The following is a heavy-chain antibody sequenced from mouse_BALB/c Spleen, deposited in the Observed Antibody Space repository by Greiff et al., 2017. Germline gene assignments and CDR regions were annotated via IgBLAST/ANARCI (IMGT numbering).Heavy chain of an antibody. CDR2: ISSGGST. D-gene: IGHD1-1*01. V-gene: IGHV5-6-5*01. Sequence: EVKLVESGGGLVKPGGSLKLSCAASGFTFSSYAMSWVRQTPEKRLEWVASISSGGSTYYPDSVKGRFTISRDNARNILYLQMSSLRSEDTAMYYCAITTVVPYWYFDVWGAGTTVTVSS. CDR1: GFTFSSYA. CDR3: AITTVVPYWYFDV. J-gene: IGHJ1*01.